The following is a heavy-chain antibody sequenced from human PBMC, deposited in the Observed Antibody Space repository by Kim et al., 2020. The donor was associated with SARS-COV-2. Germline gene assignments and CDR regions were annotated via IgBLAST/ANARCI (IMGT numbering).Heavy chain of an antibody. D-gene: IGHD1-26*01. J-gene: IGHJ4*02. CDR1: GYTFTACY. CDR3: VRCFGNTYYAH. Sequence: ASVKVSCKASGYTFTACYIHWVRQAPGQGLEWMGRINPNIGATNYAQKFQGRVTMTADTSISTAFMELSSLLSDDTAVDYCVRCFGNTYYAHWSQGTLVTVFS. V-gene: IGHV1-2*06. CDR2: INPNIGAT.